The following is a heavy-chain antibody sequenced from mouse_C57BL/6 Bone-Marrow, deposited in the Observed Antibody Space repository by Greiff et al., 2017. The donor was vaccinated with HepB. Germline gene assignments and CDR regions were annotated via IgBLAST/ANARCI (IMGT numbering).Heavy chain of an antibody. CDR2: IGPGSGST. D-gene: IGHD1-1*01. V-gene: IGHV1-77*01. CDR3: AKSTTVVARYFDV. J-gene: IGHJ1*03. Sequence: VKLQESGAELVKPGASVKISCKASGYTFTDYYINWVKQRPGQGLEWIGKIGPGSGSTYYNEKFKGKATLTADKSSSTAYMQLSSLTSEDSAVYFCAKSTTVVARYFDVWGTGTTVTVSS. CDR1: GYTFTDYY.